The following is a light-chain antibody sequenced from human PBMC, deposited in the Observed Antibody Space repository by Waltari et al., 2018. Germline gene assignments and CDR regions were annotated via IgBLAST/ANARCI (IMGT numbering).Light chain of an antibody. CDR2: DVR. Sequence: QSALTQPASVSGSPGQSITISCTGTSSDVGGNNHLSWYQQHPGKAPKLRIFDVRKRPSGVSKRFSGSKSGITASLTSSGLQAEDEADVYCNSYTGSSTWVFGGGTKLTVL. CDR3: NSYTGSSTWV. CDR1: SSDVGGNNH. V-gene: IGLV2-14*01. J-gene: IGLJ3*02.